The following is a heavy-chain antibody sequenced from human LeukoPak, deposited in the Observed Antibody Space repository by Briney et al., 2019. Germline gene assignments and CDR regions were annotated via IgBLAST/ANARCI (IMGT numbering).Heavy chain of an antibody. J-gene: IGHJ5*02. CDR1: GYTFTDYY. CDR2: IHPNSGVT. V-gene: IGHV1-2*02. Sequence: ASVKVSCKASGYTFTDYYIHWVRQAPGQGLEWMGWIHPNSGVTNSAQKLQGRVTMTRDTPITTVNMELNRLRSDDTAVYYCARGGYYNTSGYHYVQGFDPWGQGTLVTVSS. CDR3: ARGGYYNTSGYHYVQGFDP. D-gene: IGHD3-22*01.